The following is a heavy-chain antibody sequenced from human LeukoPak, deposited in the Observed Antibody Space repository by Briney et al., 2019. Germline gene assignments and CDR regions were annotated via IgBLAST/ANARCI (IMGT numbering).Heavy chain of an antibody. CDR3: ARGGGLDV. J-gene: IGHJ6*02. D-gene: IGHD3-16*01. CDR2: IKYDGSAT. Sequence: SGGSLRLSCAASGFTFSNYWMHWIRQVPGKGLVWVSHIKYDGSATNYADSVKGRFTISRDNAKNSLYLQMSNLRAEDTAVYFCARGGGLDVWGQGATVTVSS. V-gene: IGHV3-74*01. CDR1: GFTFSNYW.